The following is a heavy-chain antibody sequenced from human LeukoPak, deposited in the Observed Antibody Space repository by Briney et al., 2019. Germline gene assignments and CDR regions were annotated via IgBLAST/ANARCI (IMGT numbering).Heavy chain of an antibody. J-gene: IGHJ6*03. V-gene: IGHV1-69*06. Sequence: SVKVSCKASGGTFSSYAISWVRQAPGQGLEWMGGIIPIFGTANYAQKFQGRVTITADKSISTAYLQWSSLKASDTAMYYCARHKSGGGILTRTGYYYMDVWGKGTTVTISS. CDR1: GGTFSSYA. CDR3: ARHKSGGGILTRTGYYYMDV. CDR2: IIPIFGTA. D-gene: IGHD3-9*01.